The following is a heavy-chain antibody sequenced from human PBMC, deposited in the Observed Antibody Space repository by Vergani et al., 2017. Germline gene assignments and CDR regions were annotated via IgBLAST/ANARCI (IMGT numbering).Heavy chain of an antibody. CDR3: ATLGSWSDY. Sequence: QVQLQESGPGLVKPSETLSLTCTVSGGSISSYYWSWIRQPPGKGLEWIGYIYYSGSTNYNPSLKSRVTISVYTCKNQFSLKLSSVTAADTAVYYCATLGSWSDYWGQGTLVTVSS. CDR1: GGSISSYY. D-gene: IGHD6-13*01. V-gene: IGHV4-59*08. CDR2: IYYSGST. J-gene: IGHJ4*02.